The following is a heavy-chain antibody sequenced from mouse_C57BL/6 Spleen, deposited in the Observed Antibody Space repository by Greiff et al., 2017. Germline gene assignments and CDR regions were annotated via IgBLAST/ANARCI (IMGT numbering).Heavy chain of an antibody. CDR1: GFTFSDYG. J-gene: IGHJ3*01. Sequence: EVMLVESGGGLVKPGGSLKLSCAASGFTFSDYGMHWVRQAPEKGLEWVAYISSGSSTIYYADTVKGRFTISRDNAKNTLFLQMTSLRSEDTAMYYCARGDYYGSCSYWGQGTLVTVSA. CDR3: ARGDYYGSCSY. CDR2: ISSGSSTI. D-gene: IGHD1-1*01. V-gene: IGHV5-17*01.